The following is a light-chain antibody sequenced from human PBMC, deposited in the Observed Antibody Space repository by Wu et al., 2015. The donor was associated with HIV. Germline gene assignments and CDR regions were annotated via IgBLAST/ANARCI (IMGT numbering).Light chain of an antibody. CDR3: QESYIGPVT. J-gene: IGKJ4*01. V-gene: IGKV1-39*01. CDR1: QTITNY. CDR2: AAS. Sequence: DMQMNQSPSSLSASVGDRVTISCRTSQTITNYLNWYQVKPGEAPKLLVYAASNLQSGVPSRFRGSGSGTEFNLTINSLQPEDVATYYCQESYIGPVTFGGGTKVEIK.